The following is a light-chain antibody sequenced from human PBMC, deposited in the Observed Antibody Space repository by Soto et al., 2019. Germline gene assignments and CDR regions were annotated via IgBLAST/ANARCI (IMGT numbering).Light chain of an antibody. Sequence: AIGMTQSPASLSVSPGDRVTIPCRASQGISSYLAWYQQKPGTAPKLLIYAASTLQSGVPSRFSGSGSGTDFTLTITSLQPEDSATYYCHHLNSYPRTFGHGTKVDI. CDR1: QGISSY. CDR3: HHLNSYPRT. J-gene: IGKJ1*01. V-gene: IGKV1-8*01. CDR2: AAS.